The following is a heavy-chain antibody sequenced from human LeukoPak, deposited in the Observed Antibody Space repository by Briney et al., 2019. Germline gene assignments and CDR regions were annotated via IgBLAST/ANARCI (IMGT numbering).Heavy chain of an antibody. J-gene: IGHJ6*03. Sequence: SVKVSCKASGGTFSSYAISWVRQATGQGLEWMGGIIPIFGTANSAQKFQGRVMITADESTSTAYMELSSLRSEDTAVYYGAREYGTPSGRTIGYYYYYYMDVWGKGTTVTVSS. CDR2: IIPIFGTA. D-gene: IGHD3-9*01. CDR3: AREYGTPSGRTIGYYYYYYMDV. V-gene: IGHV1-69*13. CDR1: GGTFSSYA.